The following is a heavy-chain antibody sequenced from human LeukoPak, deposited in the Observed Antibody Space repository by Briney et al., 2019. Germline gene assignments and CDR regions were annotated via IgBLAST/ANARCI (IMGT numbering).Heavy chain of an antibody. V-gene: IGHV4-31*03. Sequence: TLSLTCTVSGGSISSGDYYWSWIRQHPGKGLEWIGNMHYSGSTYYNPSLKSRATISGDTSKNQFSLKLSSVTAADTAVYYCAKTSAVSTGVFDYWGQETLVTVSS. CDR2: MHYSGST. CDR3: AKTSAVSTGVFDY. D-gene: IGHD7-27*01. J-gene: IGHJ4*02. CDR1: GGSISSGDYY.